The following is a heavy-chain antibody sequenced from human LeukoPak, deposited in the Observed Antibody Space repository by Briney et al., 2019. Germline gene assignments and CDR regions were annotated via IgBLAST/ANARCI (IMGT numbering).Heavy chain of an antibody. V-gene: IGHV4-59*01. D-gene: IGHD2-15*01. CDR3: ASLVVANPGAFDI. CDR2: IYYSGST. J-gene: IGHJ3*02. Sequence: KPSETLSLTCTVSGGSISSYYWRWIRQPPGKGLEWIGYIYYSGSTNYNPSLKSRVTISVDTSKNQFSLKLSSVTAADTAVYYCASLVVANPGAFDIWGQGTMVTVSS. CDR1: GGSISSYY.